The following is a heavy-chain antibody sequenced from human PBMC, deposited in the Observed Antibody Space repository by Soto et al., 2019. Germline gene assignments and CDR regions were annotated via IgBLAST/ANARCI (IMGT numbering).Heavy chain of an antibody. CDR3: ARDPPGYPNFFDH. CDR1: GYTFTTYS. D-gene: IGHD3-16*02. Sequence: QVQLVQSGAEVKKPGASVKVSCKTSGYTFTTYSLSWVRLAPGQGLEWMGWISGYNGNTNYAQKLQGRVTVTADTSTSTAHMELRSLTSDDTAVYYCARDPPGYPNFFDHWGQGTLVTVSS. V-gene: IGHV1-18*01. J-gene: IGHJ4*02. CDR2: ISGYNGNT.